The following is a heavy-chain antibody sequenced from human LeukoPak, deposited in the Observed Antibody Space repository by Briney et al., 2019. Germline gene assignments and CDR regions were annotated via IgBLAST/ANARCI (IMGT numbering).Heavy chain of an antibody. Sequence: PGGSLRLSCAASGFTFSSYSMNWVRRAPGKGLEWVSHISTGSSTIYYADSVKGRFTISRDNAKNSLYLQMNSLRAEDTAVYYCARGLRYQLLWPYWGQGTLVTVSS. CDR1: GFTFSSYS. CDR3: ARGLRYQLLWPY. J-gene: IGHJ4*02. D-gene: IGHD2-2*01. V-gene: IGHV3-48*01. CDR2: ISTGSSTI.